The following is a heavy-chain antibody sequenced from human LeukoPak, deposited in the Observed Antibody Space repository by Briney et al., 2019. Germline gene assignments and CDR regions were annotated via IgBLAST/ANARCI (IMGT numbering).Heavy chain of an antibody. V-gene: IGHV4-59*08. CDR1: GGSISSYY. D-gene: IGHD2-2*01. CDR3: ARHGRGYCSSTSCSNNWFDP. J-gene: IGHJ5*02. CDR2: IYYSGST. Sequence: KPSETLSLTCTVSGGSISSYYWSWIRPPPGKGLEWIGYIYYSGSTNYNPSLKNRVTISVDTSKNQFSLNLSSVTAADTAVYYCARHGRGYCSSTSCSNNWFDPWGQGTLVTVSS.